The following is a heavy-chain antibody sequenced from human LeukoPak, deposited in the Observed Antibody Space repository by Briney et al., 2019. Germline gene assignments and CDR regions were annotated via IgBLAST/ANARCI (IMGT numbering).Heavy chain of an antibody. Sequence: GASVKVSCKASGYMFTDYYIHWVRQAPGQGLEWMGWINPNSGGTNYAQKFQGRVTLTRDTSISTAYMELSSLTSDDTAVYYCATDSSGWSDDSFDFWGQGTMVTVSS. CDR3: ATDSSGWSDDSFDF. V-gene: IGHV1-2*02. J-gene: IGHJ3*01. D-gene: IGHD6-19*01. CDR2: INPNSGGT. CDR1: GYMFTDYY.